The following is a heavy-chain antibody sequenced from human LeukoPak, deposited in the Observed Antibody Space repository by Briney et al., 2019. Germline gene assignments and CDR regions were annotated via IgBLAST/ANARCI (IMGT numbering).Heavy chain of an antibody. V-gene: IGHV4-34*01. J-gene: IGHJ4*02. CDR3: ARGSSYYYDSSGYYSDY. CDR1: GGSFSGYY. CDR2: INHSGST. Sequence: SETLSLTCAVYGGSFSGYYWSWIRQPPGKGLEWIGEINHSGSTNYNPSLKSRVTISVDTSKNQFSLKLSSVTAADTAVYYCARGSSYYYDSSGYYSDYWGQGTLVTVPS. D-gene: IGHD3-22*01.